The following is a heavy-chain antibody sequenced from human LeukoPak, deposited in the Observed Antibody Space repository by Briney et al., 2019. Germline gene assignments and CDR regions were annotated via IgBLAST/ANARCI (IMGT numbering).Heavy chain of an antibody. J-gene: IGHJ6*02. D-gene: IGHD3-3*01. CDR1: GLTFSRYA. CDR3: EKELTSSFYDFWRGYRYYWYYGKDV. V-gene: IGHV3-23*01. CDR2: ISGSGGST. Sequence: PGGSLRLFCASSGLTFSRYAMSWVRQAPGKGLEWVSAISGSGGSTYYADSVKGRFTISRDNSKNTLYLQMNSLRAEDTAVYYCEKELTSSFYDFWRGYRYYWYYGKDVWGQGTTVTVSS.